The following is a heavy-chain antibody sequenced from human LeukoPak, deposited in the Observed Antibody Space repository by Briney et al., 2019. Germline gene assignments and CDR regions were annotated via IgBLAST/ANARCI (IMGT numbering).Heavy chain of an antibody. V-gene: IGHV3-21*01. CDR1: GFTFSSYS. CDR3: AGFWSGYYYYFDY. CDR2: ISSSSSYI. D-gene: IGHD3-3*01. Sequence: PGGSLRLSCAASGFTFSSYSMNWVRQAPGKGLEWVSSISSSSSYIYYADSVKGRFTISRDNAKNSLYLQMSSLRAEDTAVYYCAGFWSGYYYYFDYWGQGTLVTVSS. J-gene: IGHJ4*02.